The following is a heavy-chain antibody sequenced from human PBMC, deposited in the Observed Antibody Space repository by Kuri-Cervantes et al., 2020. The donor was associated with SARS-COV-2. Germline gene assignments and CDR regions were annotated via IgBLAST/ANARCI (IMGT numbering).Heavy chain of an antibody. V-gene: IGHV1-18*01. Sequence: ASVKVSCKASGYTFTSYGISWVRQAPGQGLEWMGWISAYNGNTNYAQKLQGRVTMTTDTSTSTAYMELRSLRSDDTAVYYCASHLGPAAISDYYYHMDVWGKGTTVTVSS. CDR2: ISAYNGNT. CDR3: ASHLGPAAISDYYYHMDV. D-gene: IGHD2-2*02. J-gene: IGHJ6*03. CDR1: GYTFTSYG.